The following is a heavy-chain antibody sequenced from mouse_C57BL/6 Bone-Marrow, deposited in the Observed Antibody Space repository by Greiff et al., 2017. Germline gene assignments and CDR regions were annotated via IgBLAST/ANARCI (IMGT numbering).Heavy chain of an antibody. CDR2: ISSGSSTI. J-gene: IGHJ4*01. CDR1: GFTFSDYG. D-gene: IGHD3-2*02. Sequence: EVKLMESGGGLVKPGGSLKLSCAASGFTFSDYGMHWVRQAPEKGLEWVAYISSGSSTIYYADTVKGRFTISRENAKNTLFLQMTSLRSEDTAMYYCARASQAYYYAMEYWGQGTSVTVSS. V-gene: IGHV5-17*01. CDR3: ARASQAYYYAMEY.